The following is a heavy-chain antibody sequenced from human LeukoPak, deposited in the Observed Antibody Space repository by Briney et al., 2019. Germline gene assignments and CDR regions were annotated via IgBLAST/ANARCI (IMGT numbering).Heavy chain of an antibody. CDR3: VKGESITYYYDSSGYG. CDR1: GFTFDDYT. D-gene: IGHD3-22*01. CDR2: ISWDGGST. Sequence: GGSLRLSCAASGFTFDDYTMHWVRQAPGKGLEWVSLISWDGGSTYYVDSVKGRFTISRDKNTLYLQMNSLKPEDTAVYYCVKGESITYYYDSSGYGWGQGTLVTVSS. J-gene: IGHJ4*02. V-gene: IGHV3-43*01.